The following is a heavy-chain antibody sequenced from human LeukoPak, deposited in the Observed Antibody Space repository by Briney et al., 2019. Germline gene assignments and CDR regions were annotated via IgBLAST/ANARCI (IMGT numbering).Heavy chain of an antibody. CDR3: AKDRPNYYGSNGHYYRRDGDY. D-gene: IGHD3-22*01. V-gene: IGHV3-23*01. J-gene: IGHJ4*02. CDR2: ITSSGEST. Sequence: PGGSLRLSCAASGFTFSTYAMSWVGQAPGKGLEWVSSITSSGESTYYAGSVKGQFTISRDNSKNTVYLQMNSLRAEDTAVYYCAKDRPNYYGSNGHYYRRDGDYWGQGTLVTVSS. CDR1: GFTFSTYA.